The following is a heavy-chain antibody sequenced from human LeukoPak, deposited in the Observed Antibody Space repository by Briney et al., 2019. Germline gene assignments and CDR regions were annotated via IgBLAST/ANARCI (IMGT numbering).Heavy chain of an antibody. V-gene: IGHV4-34*01. D-gene: IGHD1-26*01. CDR1: GGSFSGYF. CDR3: ARDPSGSFFNWFDP. J-gene: IGHJ5*02. CDR2: INHNGGT. Sequence: SETLSLTCAVYGGSFSGYFWSWIRQPPGKGLEWIGDINHNGGTNYNPSLKSRVTISVDTSKSQFSLKLRSVTAADTAVYCARDPSGSFFNWFDPWGQGTLVTVSS.